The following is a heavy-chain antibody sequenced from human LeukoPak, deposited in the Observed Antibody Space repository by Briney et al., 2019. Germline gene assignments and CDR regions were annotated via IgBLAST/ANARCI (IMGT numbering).Heavy chain of an antibody. CDR3: ARDRVGTLY. J-gene: IGHJ4*02. Sequence: GGSLRLSCSASGFMFSSYAMHWVRQAPGKGLEYVSGISTNGGSTYYADSVKGRFTTSRDNSKNTLYLQMSSLRAEDTAVYYCARDRVGTLYWGQGTLVTVSS. CDR1: GFMFSSYA. CDR2: ISTNGGST. V-gene: IGHV3-64D*06. D-gene: IGHD4-23*01.